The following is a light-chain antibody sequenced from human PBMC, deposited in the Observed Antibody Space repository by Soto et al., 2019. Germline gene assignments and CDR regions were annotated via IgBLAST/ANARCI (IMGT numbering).Light chain of an antibody. V-gene: IGKV3-11*01. J-gene: IGKJ2*01. Sequence: IVLTQSPATLSLSPGERATLSCRASQSISYNLAWYQQKPGQAPRLLIYDASNMATGVPARFSGSGSGTDFTLSISSLEPEDFAVYYCQQRGDWPLYTFGQGSRLEIK. CDR1: QSISYN. CDR2: DAS. CDR3: QQRGDWPLYT.